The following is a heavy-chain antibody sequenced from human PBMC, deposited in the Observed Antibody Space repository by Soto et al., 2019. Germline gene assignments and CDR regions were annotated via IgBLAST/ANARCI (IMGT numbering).Heavy chain of an antibody. CDR1: GGTFSSYT. D-gene: IGHD3-10*01. CDR2: IIPILGIA. J-gene: IGHJ6*02. V-gene: IGHV1-69*02. CDR3: ARFRGSYGMDV. Sequence: QVQLVQSGAEVKKPGSSVKVSCKASGGTFSSYTISWVRQAPGQGLEWMGRIIPILGIANYAQKFQGRVTITADKSTSTAYMELSSLRSENTAVYYCARFRGSYGMDVWGQGTTVTVSS.